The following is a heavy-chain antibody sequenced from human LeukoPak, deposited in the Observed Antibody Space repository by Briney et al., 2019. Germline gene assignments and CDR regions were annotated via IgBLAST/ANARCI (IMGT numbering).Heavy chain of an antibody. D-gene: IGHD2-2*01. CDR3: ARSHRGAYCSSTSCYLVYMDV. Sequence: PGGSLRLSCAAPGLTFSSYAMRWVRQAPGRGLEWGAVISYDGSNKYYADSVKGRFTISRDNSKNTLYLQMNSLRAEDTAVYYCARSHRGAYCSSTSCYLVYMDVWGKGTTVTVSS. J-gene: IGHJ6*03. CDR1: GLTFSSYA. CDR2: ISYDGSNK. V-gene: IGHV3-30-3*01.